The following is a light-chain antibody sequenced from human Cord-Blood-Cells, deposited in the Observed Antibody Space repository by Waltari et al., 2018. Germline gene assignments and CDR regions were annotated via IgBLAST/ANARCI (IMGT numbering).Light chain of an antibody. Sequence: EIVLTQSPGTLSLAPGERAVPSCRAIQSVSSSYLAWYQQKPGQAPRLLIYGASSRATCIPDRFSGSGSGTDFTLTISRLEPEDFAVYYCQQYGSSPLYSFGQGTKLEIK. V-gene: IGKV3-20*01. CDR2: GAS. CDR3: QQYGSSPLYS. J-gene: IGKJ2*03. CDR1: QSVSSSY.